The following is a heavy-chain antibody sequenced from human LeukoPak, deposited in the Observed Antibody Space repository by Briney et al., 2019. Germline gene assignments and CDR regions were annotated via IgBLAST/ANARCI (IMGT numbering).Heavy chain of an antibody. V-gene: IGHV3-30-3*01. Sequence: PGGSLRLSCAASGFTFSSYAMSWVRQAPGRGLEWGAVMSCGGYNEHYADSVKGRFTISRENSKNPLYLKMNSLRAEDTAVYYCARDRFWSRGFKSGGPLHYFDYWGQGTLVTVSS. D-gene: IGHD1-14*01. CDR1: GFTFSSYA. J-gene: IGHJ4*02. CDR2: MSCGGYNE. CDR3: ARDRFWSRGFKSGGPLHYFDY.